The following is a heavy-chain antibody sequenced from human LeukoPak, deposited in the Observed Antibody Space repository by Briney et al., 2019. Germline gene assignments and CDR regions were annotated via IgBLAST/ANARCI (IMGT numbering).Heavy chain of an antibody. Sequence: SETLSLTCTVSGGSISSYYWSWIRQPPGKGLEWIGYIYYSGSTNYNPSLKSRVTISVDTSKNQFSLKLSSVTAADTAVYYCARGAVRGVIVNWFDPWGQGTLVTVSS. V-gene: IGHV4-59*08. J-gene: IGHJ5*02. CDR1: GGSISSYY. CDR3: ARGAVRGVIVNWFDP. CDR2: IYYSGST. D-gene: IGHD3-10*01.